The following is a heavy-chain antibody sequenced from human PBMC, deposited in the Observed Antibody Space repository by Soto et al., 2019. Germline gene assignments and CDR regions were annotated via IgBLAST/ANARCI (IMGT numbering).Heavy chain of an antibody. CDR2: LYWDGDQ. CDR3: AHSRYHAKSGYYHGYWYFDL. CDR1: GFSLSTSGVA. J-gene: IGHJ2*01. D-gene: IGHD3-22*01. V-gene: IGHV2-5*02. Sequence: QITLKESGPTLVKPTQTLTLTCTFSGFSLSTSGVAVGWIRQPPGKALEWLALLYWDGDQRCSPSLKSRLTIPKDTSKNQVVLTMTNLDPVDTATYFCAHSRYHAKSGYYHGYWYFDLWGRGTQVTVSS.